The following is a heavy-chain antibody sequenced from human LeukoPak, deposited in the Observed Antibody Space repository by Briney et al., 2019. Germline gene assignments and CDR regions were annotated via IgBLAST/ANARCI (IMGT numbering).Heavy chain of an antibody. Sequence: GGSLRLSCAASGFTFSSYWMSWVRQAPGKGLEWVANIKQDGSEKYYVDSVKGRFTISRDNAKNSLYLQMNSLRAEDTAVYYCARGLIAVARYPNYYYYGMDVWGQGTLVTVSS. D-gene: IGHD6-19*01. J-gene: IGHJ6*02. CDR2: IKQDGSEK. CDR1: GFTFSSYW. V-gene: IGHV3-7*01. CDR3: ARGLIAVARYPNYYYYGMDV.